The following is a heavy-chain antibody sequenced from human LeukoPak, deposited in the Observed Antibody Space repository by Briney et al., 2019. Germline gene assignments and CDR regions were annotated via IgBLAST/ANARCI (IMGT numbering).Heavy chain of an antibody. D-gene: IGHD1-26*01. V-gene: IGHV1-24*01. CDR1: GYTLTELS. J-gene: IGHJ4*02. CDR3: ATGPPLSGSYQPPFDY. Sequence: ASVKLSCKVSGYTLTELSMHWVRQAPGKGLEWMGGFDPEDGETIYAQKFQGRVTMTEDTSTDTAYMELSSLRSEDTAVYYCATGPPLSGSYQPPFDYWGQGTLVTVSS. CDR2: FDPEDGET.